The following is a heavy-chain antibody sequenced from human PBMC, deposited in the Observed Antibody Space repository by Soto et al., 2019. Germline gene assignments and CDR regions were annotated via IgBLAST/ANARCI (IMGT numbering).Heavy chain of an antibody. V-gene: IGHV3-15*07. J-gene: IGHJ4*02. D-gene: IGHD2-15*01. Sequence: GVLRLSCAASGFTFFSAWMNWVRQAPGKGLEWVGRIKSKGDGGTTDYAAPVRGRFTISRDDSESTLYLQMNSLKTEDTAVYYCATDRNLRSVGWGQGTLVTVSS. CDR3: ATDRNLRSVG. CDR1: GFTFFSAW. CDR2: IKSKGDGGTT.